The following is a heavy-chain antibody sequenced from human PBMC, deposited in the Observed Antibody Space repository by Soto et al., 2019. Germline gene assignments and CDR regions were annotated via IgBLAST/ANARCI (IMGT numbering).Heavy chain of an antibody. CDR1: GFTFSNYA. J-gene: IGHJ4*02. CDR3: AKIGGIDYDDYGIDY. Sequence: HPGGSLRLSCAASGFTFSNYAMSWVRQAPGKGLEWVSSISGSGGRTYYTGSVKGRFAISRDNSKNTVYLQMNSLRAGDTAVYYCAKIGGIDYDDYGIDYWGQGTLVTVSS. V-gene: IGHV3-23*01. D-gene: IGHD4-17*01. CDR2: ISGSGGRT.